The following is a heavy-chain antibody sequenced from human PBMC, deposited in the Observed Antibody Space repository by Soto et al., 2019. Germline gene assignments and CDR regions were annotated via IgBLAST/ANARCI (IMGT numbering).Heavy chain of an antibody. V-gene: IGHV4-34*01. CDR2: INHSGST. J-gene: IGHJ3*02. CDR1: GGSFSGYY. CDR3: ARVVVAAGGRGDTFDI. Sequence: ASETRSLTCAVYGGSFSGYYWTWIRQPPGKGLEWIGEINHSGSTNYNPSLKSRVTISVDTSNNQFSLKLSSLTAADTAVYYCARVVVAAGGRGDTFDIWGKGTMVTVSS. D-gene: IGHD2-15*01.